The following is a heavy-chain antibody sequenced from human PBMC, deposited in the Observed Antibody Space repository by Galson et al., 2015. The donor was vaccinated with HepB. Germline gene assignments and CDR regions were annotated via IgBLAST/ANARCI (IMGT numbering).Heavy chain of an antibody. Sequence: SLRLSCAASGFTFSSYALNWVRQAPGKGLEWVSGISASGGSTYYADSVKGRFTISRDSSKNTLYLQMNSLRAEDTAVYYCAKDSGGRYYDGAFDIWGQGIMVTVSS. V-gene: IGHV3-23*01. CDR2: ISASGGST. J-gene: IGHJ3*02. D-gene: IGHD1-26*01. CDR1: GFTFSSYA. CDR3: AKDSGGRYYDGAFDI.